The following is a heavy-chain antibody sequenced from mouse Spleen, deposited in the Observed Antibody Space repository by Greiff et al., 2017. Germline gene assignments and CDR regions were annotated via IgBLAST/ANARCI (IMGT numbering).Heavy chain of an antibody. CDR3: ARQNYRYDNWYFDV. J-gene: IGHJ1*01. Sequence: ESGPELVKPGASVKISCKASGYAFSSSWMNWVKQRPGKGLEWIGRIYPGDGDTNYNGKFKGKATLTADKSSSTAYMQLSSLTSEDSAVYFCARQNYRYDNWYFDVWGAGTTVTVSS. D-gene: IGHD2-14*01. V-gene: IGHV1-82*01. CDR2: IYPGDGDT. CDR1: GYAFSSSW.